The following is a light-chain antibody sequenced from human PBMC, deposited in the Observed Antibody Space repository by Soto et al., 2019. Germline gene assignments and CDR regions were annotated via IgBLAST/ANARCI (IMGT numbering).Light chain of an antibody. CDR2: GAS. CDR1: QSVSTNV. J-gene: IGKJ1*01. CDR3: QQYGRTSWT. Sequence: EIVLTQSPGTLSLSPGEGATLSCGASQSVSTNVFAWYQQKPGQAPRLLIYGASTRATGIPDRFSGSGSGTDFTLTISRLEPEDFAVYYCQQYGRTSWTFGQGTKVDIK. V-gene: IGKV3-20*01.